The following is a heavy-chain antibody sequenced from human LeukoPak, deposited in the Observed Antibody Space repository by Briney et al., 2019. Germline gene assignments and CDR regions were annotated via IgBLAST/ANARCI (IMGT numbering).Heavy chain of an antibody. V-gene: IGHV3-53*01. CDR3: ARGRSRSSSGWYFDY. CDR1: GFSVSGNF. CDR2: IYAGGTT. Sequence: PGGSQRLSCTASGFSVSGNFMTWVRQAPGKGLEWISFIYAGGTTSYAGSLKGRFTLSRNNSKNTIYLQLNSLRVEDTAVYYCARGRSRSSSGWYFDYWGQGTLVTVSS. J-gene: IGHJ4*02. D-gene: IGHD3-22*01.